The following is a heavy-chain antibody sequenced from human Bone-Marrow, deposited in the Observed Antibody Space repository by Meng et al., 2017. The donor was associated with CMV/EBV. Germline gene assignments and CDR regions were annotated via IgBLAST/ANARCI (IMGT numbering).Heavy chain of an antibody. CDR1: GFTFSSYW. V-gene: IGHV3-7*01. CDR2: IKQDGSEK. Sequence: ETLSLTCAASGFTFSSYWMSWVRQAPGKGLEWVANIKQDGSEKYYVDSVKGRFTISRDNAKNSLYLQMNSLRAEDTAVYYCASNTIFALFDPWGQGILVTVSS. J-gene: IGHJ5*02. CDR3: ASNTIFALFDP. D-gene: IGHD3-3*01.